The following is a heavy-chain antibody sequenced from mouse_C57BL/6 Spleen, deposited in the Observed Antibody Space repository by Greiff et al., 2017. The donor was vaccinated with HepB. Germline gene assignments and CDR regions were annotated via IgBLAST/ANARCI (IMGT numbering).Heavy chain of an antibody. V-gene: IGHV1-61*01. D-gene: IGHD1-1*01. J-gene: IGHJ4*01. CDR3: ARWDITTVVAPYAMDY. CDR1: GYTFTSYW. Sequence: VQLQQPGAELVRPGSSVKLSCKASGYTFTSYWMDWVKQRPGQGLEWIGNIYPSDSETHYNQKFKDKATLTVDKSSSTAYMQLSSLTSEDSAVYYCARWDITTVVAPYAMDYWGQGTSVTVSS. CDR2: IYPSDSET.